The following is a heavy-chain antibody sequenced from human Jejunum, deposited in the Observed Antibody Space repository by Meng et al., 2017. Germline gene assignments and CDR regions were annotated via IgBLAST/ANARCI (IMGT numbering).Heavy chain of an antibody. Sequence: QVLLQQWGAGLLKPSAPLSLTCAVYGGSFSGHYWTWIRQPPGKGLEWIGEINDSGSTHYNPSLGSRVTISVDTSKSQFSLKLISVTAADTGVYYCVDSKWSANYWGQGTLVTVSS. CDR1: GGSFSGHY. CDR3: VDSKWSANY. J-gene: IGHJ4*02. V-gene: IGHV4-34*01. CDR2: INDSGST. D-gene: IGHD3-3*01.